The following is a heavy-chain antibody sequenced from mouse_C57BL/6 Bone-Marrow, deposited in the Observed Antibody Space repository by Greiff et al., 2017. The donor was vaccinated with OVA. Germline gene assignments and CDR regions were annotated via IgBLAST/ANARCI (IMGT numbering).Heavy chain of an antibody. J-gene: IGHJ2*01. CDR3: ARDWYFDY. V-gene: IGHV1-56*01. CDR2: IFPGSGST. Sequence: VQQVESGPELVRPGASVKISCKAPGYTFTSHCMQWVRQRPGQGLEWIGEIFPGSGSTYYNEKFKGKATLTVDTSSSTAYMQLSSLTSEDSAVYFCARDWYFDYWGQGTTLTVSS. CDR1: GYTFTSHC. D-gene: IGHD4-1*01.